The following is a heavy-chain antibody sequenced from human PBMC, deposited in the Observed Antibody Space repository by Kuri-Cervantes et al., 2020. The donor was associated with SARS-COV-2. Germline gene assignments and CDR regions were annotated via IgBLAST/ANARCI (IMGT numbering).Heavy chain of an antibody. Sequence: GESLKISCAASGFTFSSYEMNWVRQAPGKGLEWVSYISSSGSTIYYADSVKGRFTISRDNAKNSLYLQMNSLRAEDTAVYYCESVILMNYYDSSGYYYEGYYYGMDVWGQGTTVTVSS. CDR2: ISSSGSTI. J-gene: IGHJ6*02. CDR1: GFTFSSYE. CDR3: ESVILMNYYDSSGYYYEGYYYGMDV. V-gene: IGHV3-48*03. D-gene: IGHD3-22*01.